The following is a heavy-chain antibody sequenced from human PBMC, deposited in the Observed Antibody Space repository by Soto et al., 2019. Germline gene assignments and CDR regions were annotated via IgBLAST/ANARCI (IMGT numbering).Heavy chain of an antibody. D-gene: IGHD3-3*01. J-gene: IGHJ6*02. CDR2: IWYDGSNK. V-gene: IGHV3-33*08. CDR1: GFTFDDYA. Sequence: GGSLRLSCAASGFTFDDYAMHWVRQAPGKGLEWVSGIWYDGSNKYYADSVKGRFTISRDNSKNTLYLQMNSLRAEDTVVYYCASNYDFWSGYYYGMDVWGQGTTVTVSS. CDR3: ASNYDFWSGYYYGMDV.